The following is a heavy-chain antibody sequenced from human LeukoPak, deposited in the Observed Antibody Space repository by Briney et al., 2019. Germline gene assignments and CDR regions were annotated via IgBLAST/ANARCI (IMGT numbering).Heavy chain of an antibody. Sequence: GGSLRLSCAASGFTFSSYCMSWVRQAPGKGLEWVANIKQDGSEKYYVDSVKGRFTISRDNAKNSLYLQMNSLRAQDTAVYYCGRKRRGVVVGATDYYYGMDVWGKGTTVTVSS. D-gene: IGHD2-15*01. J-gene: IGHJ6*04. V-gene: IGHV3-7*03. CDR1: GFTFSSYC. CDR3: GRKRRGVVVGATDYYYGMDV. CDR2: IKQDGSEK.